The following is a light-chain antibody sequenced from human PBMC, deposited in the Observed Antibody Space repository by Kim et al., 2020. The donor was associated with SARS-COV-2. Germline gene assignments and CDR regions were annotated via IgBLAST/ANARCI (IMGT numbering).Light chain of an antibody. CDR3: ASYAGSNTWV. Sequence: QSALTQPPSASGSPGQSVTISCTGTSSDVGGYNYVSWYQQHPGKAPKLMISEVSDRPSGVPDRFSGSKSGNTASLTVSGLQAEDEADYYCASYAGSNTWVFGGGTQLTVL. V-gene: IGLV2-8*01. J-gene: IGLJ3*02. CDR2: EVS. CDR1: SSDVGGYNY.